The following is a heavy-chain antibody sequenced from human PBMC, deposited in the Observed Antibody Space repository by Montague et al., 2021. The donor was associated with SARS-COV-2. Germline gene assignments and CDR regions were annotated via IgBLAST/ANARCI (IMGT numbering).Heavy chain of an antibody. J-gene: IGHJ4*02. CDR2: IYYSGST. Sequence: SETLSLTCTVSGGSLLRSSYYWGWIRQPPGIWLEWIGSIYYSGSTYYILALKSRVTISVDTSKNQFSLKLSSVTAADTAVYYCVEIVGAADYWGQGTLVTVSS. CDR1: GGSLLRSSYY. D-gene: IGHD1-26*01. CDR3: VEIVGAADY. V-gene: IGHV4-39*01.